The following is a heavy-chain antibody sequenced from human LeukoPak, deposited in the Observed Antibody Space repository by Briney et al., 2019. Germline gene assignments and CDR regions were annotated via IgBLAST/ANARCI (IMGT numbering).Heavy chain of an antibody. D-gene: IGHD1-26*01. Sequence: ASVKVSCKASGYTVTDYYIHWVRQAPGHGLEWLGWMNVKTGATSSAQKFPGRFTMTRDTSIGTASMEFSSLTSDDTAVYYCARQSGTYWGLDYWGQGTLVTVSS. CDR1: GYTVTDYY. J-gene: IGHJ4*02. CDR2: MNVKTGAT. CDR3: ARQSGTYWGLDY. V-gene: IGHV1-2*02.